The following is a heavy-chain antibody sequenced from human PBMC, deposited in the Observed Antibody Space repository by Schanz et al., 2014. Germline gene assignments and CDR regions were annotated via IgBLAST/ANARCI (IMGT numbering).Heavy chain of an antibody. D-gene: IGHD2-8*02. Sequence: DVQLVESGGGLVQPGGSLRLSCAASGFTFTGHWMSWVRQAPGKGLEWVANIKEDGSKKYYVDSVRGRFTISRDNAKNSLYMQVTSLTAEHPAVYHCARDSRYCTGFDCKGDAFDLWGQGTLVTVSS. CDR1: GFTFTGHW. V-gene: IGHV3-7*01. CDR3: ARDSRYCTGFDCKGDAFDL. CDR2: IKEDGSKK. J-gene: IGHJ3*01.